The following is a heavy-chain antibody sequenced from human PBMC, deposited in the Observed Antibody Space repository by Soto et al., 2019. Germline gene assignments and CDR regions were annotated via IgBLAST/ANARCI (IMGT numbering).Heavy chain of an antibody. J-gene: IGHJ5*02. CDR1: GGTFSSYA. CDR3: ARDSRWYSSSWYRGNWFDP. D-gene: IGHD6-13*01. V-gene: IGHV1-69*13. CDR2: IIPIFGTA. Sequence: ASVKVSCKASGGTFSSYAISWVRQAPGQGLEWMGGIIPIFGTANYAQKFQGRVTITADESTSTAYMELSSLRSEDTAVYYCARDSRWYSSSWYRGNWFDPWGQGTLVTASS.